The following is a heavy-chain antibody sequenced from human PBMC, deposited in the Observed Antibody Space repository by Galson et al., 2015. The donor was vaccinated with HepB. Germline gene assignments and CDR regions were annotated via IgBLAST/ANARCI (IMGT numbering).Heavy chain of an antibody. CDR2: ISLDGSYK. CDR3: ASDYYDSRASGH. CDR1: GFIFSNYA. Sequence: SLRLSCAAYGFIFSNYAIHWVRQAPGKGLQWVATISLDGSYKPYADSVRGRFSISRDNSKNTGYLQMSSLRSEDTAVYYCASDYYDSRASGHWGQGTLVTGSS. V-gene: IGHV3-30*04. J-gene: IGHJ4*02. D-gene: IGHD3-22*01.